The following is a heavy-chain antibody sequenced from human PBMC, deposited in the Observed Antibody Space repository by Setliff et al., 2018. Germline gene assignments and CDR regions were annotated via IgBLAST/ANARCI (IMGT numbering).Heavy chain of an antibody. D-gene: IGHD2-21*02. V-gene: IGHV4-4*02. J-gene: IGHJ4*02. Sequence: PSETLSLTCAVSGDSISSGNWWSWVRQPPEKGLEWIGEINHSGNTNYNPSLKSRVTISVDTSKNQFSLKLSSVTAADTAVYYCARGGVTAVWDLTDWGQGTLVTVS. CDR3: ARGGVTAVWDLTD. CDR2: INHSGNT. CDR1: GDSISSGNW.